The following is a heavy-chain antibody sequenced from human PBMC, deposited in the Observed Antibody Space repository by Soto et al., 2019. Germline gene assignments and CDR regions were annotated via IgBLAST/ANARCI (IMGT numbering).Heavy chain of an antibody. CDR3: AKGNTGEAATTGALDL. V-gene: IGHV1-69*01. CDR1: EDSFSSSG. D-gene: IGHD1-26*01. Sequence: QAQVVQSRAEVAKPGSSVKVSCRASEDSFSSSGFSWVRQAPGLGLEWMGGIIPVFGRTEFAQRFRGRVTISADDDTRNVYMELHTLTSDDTAVYYSAKGNTGEAATTGALDLWGQGTLVTVSS. J-gene: IGHJ4*02. CDR2: IIPVFGRT.